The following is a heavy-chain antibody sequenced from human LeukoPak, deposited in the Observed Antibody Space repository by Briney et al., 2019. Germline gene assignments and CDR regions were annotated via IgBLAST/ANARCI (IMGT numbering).Heavy chain of an antibody. V-gene: IGHV1-69*13. J-gene: IGHJ6*02. CDR2: IIPLFGTA. CDR3: ASPYYDSSGYSSPGYYYGMDV. CDR1: RGTFSSYA. Sequence: SVKVSCKASRGTFSSYAISWVRQAPGQGREWMGGIIPLFGTANYAQKFQGRVTITADESTSTAYIELSSLRSEDTAVYYCASPYYDSSGYSSPGYYYGMDVWGQGTTVTVSS. D-gene: IGHD3-22*01.